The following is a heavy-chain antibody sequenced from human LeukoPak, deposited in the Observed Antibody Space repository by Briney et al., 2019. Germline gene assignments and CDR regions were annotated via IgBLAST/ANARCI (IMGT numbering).Heavy chain of an antibody. Sequence: PAETLSLPCNVSGGPLSSYFWSWVRQPPGKALEGIGYISYSGNPNQNPPLKSRVTLSVDKSKTQFSLKVTSVTAADTAVYDCARYWHAPIESRGSCWYFDLWGRGTLVTVSS. V-gene: IGHV4-59*13. CDR3: ARYWHAPIESRGSCWYFDL. J-gene: IGHJ2*01. CDR1: GGPLSSYF. CDR2: ISYSGNP. D-gene: IGHD2-15*01.